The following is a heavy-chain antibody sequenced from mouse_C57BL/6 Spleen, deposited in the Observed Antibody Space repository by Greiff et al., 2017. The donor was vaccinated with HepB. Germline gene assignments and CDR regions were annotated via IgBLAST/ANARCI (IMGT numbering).Heavy chain of an antibody. Sequence: QVQLQQSGTELVKPGASVKLSCKASGYTFTSYWMHWVKQRPGQGLEWIGNINPSNGGTNYNEKFKSKATLTVDKSSSTAYMQLSSLTSEDSAVYYCARSGFITTASMDYWGQGTSVTVSS. J-gene: IGHJ4*01. D-gene: IGHD1-1*01. CDR3: ARSGFITTASMDY. V-gene: IGHV1-53*01. CDR2: INPSNGGT. CDR1: GYTFTSYW.